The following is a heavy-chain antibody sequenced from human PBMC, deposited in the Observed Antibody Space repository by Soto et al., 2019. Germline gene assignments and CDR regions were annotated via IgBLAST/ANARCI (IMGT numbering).Heavy chain of an antibody. V-gene: IGHV3-23*01. J-gene: IGHJ6*03. Sequence: PGGSLRLSCAASGFTFSSYAMSWVRQAPGKGLEWVSAISGSGGSTYYADSVKGRFTISRDNSKNTLYLQMNSLRAEDTAVYYCAKAPAGTDSYYYYYYMDVWGKGTTVTVSS. CDR2: ISGSGGST. D-gene: IGHD6-13*01. CDR1: GFTFSSYA. CDR3: AKAPAGTDSYYYYYYMDV.